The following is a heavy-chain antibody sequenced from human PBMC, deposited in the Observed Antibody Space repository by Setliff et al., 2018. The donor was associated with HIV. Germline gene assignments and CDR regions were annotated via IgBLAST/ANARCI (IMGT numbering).Heavy chain of an antibody. D-gene: IGHD6-19*01. CDR2: ISAYNGNT. CDR3: ARSGIAVADDAEYFQH. J-gene: IGHJ1*01. Sequence: ASVKVSCKASGYTFTSYYMHWVRQAPGQGLEWMGWISAYNGNTNYAQKLQGRVTMTTDTSTSTAYMELRSLRSDDTAVYYCARSGIAVADDAEYFQHWGQGTLVTVSS. V-gene: IGHV1-18*04. CDR1: GYTFTSYY.